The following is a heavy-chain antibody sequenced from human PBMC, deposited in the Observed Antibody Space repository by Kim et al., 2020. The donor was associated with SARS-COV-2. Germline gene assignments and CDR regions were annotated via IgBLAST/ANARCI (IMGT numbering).Heavy chain of an antibody. Sequence: SETLSLTCAVYGGSVSGYYWSWIRQPPGKGLEWIGEINHSGSTDYNPSLKTRVTISIDTSKNQFSLKLSSVTAADTAVYYCARLPVLITMLQGKYYYGMDVWGQGTTVTVSS. CDR1: GGSVSGYY. D-gene: IGHD3-10*01. J-gene: IGHJ6*02. V-gene: IGHV4-34*01. CDR2: INHSGST. CDR3: ARLPVLITMLQGKYYYGMDV.